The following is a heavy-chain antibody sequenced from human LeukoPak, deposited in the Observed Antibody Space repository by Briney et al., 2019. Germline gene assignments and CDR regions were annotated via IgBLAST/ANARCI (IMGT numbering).Heavy chain of an antibody. Sequence: PGRSLRLSCAASGFTFSSYAMHWVRQAPGKGLEWVAVISYDGSNKYYADSVKGRFTISRDNSKNTLYLQMNSLRAEDTAVYYCAREGLMGYCSSTSCYDTQWRAYYFDYWGQGTLVTVSS. CDR3: AREGLMGYCSSTSCYDTQWRAYYFDY. CDR2: ISYDGSNK. CDR1: GFTFSSYA. V-gene: IGHV3-30-3*01. D-gene: IGHD2-2*01. J-gene: IGHJ4*02.